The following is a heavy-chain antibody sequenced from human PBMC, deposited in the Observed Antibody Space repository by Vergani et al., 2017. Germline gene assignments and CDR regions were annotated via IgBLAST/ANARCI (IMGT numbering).Heavy chain of an antibody. D-gene: IGHD1-26*01. CDR3: AREGHLVGPDVVY. J-gene: IGHJ4*02. Sequence: EVHLVESGGGLVQPGGSLRLSCVGSGFKLDEYWMSWVRQAPGKGLEWVADMKEDGADKKYVDSVKGRFTISRDNANNSLFLQMNSLRAEDKAVYFCAREGHLVGPDVVYLGQGTLVTVSS. CDR2: MKEDGADK. CDR1: GFKLDEYW. V-gene: IGHV3-7*01.